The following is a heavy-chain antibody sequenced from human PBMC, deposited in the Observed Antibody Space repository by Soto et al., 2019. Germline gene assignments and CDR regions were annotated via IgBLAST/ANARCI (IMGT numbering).Heavy chain of an antibody. CDR3: ARDTTYCSSTSCYPRFDY. CDR2: IYYSGST. V-gene: IGHV4-59*01. Sequence: PSETLSLTCTVSGGSISSYYWSWIRQPPGKGLEWIGYIYYSGSTNYNPSLKSRVTISVDTSKNQFSLELSSVTAADTAVYYSARDTTYCSSTSCYPRFDYWGQGTLVTVS. J-gene: IGHJ4*02. D-gene: IGHD2-2*01. CDR1: GGSISSYY.